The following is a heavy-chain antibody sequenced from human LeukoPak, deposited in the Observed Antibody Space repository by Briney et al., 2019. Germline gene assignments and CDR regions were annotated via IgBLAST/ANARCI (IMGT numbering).Heavy chain of an antibody. CDR3: ATRTTRPTSRCSSTSCYYYYYYMDV. V-gene: IGHV1-69*05. Sequence: SVKVSCKASGGTFISYAISWVRQAPGQGLEWMGGIIPIFGTANYAQKFKGRVTITTDESTSTAYVELSSLRSEDTAVYYCATRTTRPTSRCSSTSCYYYYYYMDVWGKGTTVTVSS. CDR2: IIPIFGTA. CDR1: GGTFISYA. J-gene: IGHJ6*03. D-gene: IGHD2-2*01.